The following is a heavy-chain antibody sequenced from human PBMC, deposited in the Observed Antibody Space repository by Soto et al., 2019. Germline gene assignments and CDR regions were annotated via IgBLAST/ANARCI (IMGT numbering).Heavy chain of an antibody. CDR2: INSDGSST. CDR1: GFTFSSYW. CDR3: ARGDCGGDCSPIPDY. Sequence: GGSLRLSCAASGFTFSSYWMHWVRQAPGKGLVWVSRINSDGSSTSYADSVKGRFTTSRDNAKNTLYLQMNSLRAEDTAVYYCARGDCGGDCSPIPDYWGQGTLVTVSS. V-gene: IGHV3-74*01. D-gene: IGHD2-21*02. J-gene: IGHJ4*02.